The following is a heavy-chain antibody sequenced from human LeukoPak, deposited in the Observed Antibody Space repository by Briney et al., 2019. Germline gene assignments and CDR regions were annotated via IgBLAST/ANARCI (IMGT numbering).Heavy chain of an antibody. CDR2: IYYSGST. V-gene: IGHV4-39*01. CDR1: GGSISSSRCC. J-gene: IGHJ4*02. Sequence: SESLSLTCTVSGGSISSSRCCWGWIRQPPGKGLEWIGSIYYSGSTYYNPSLKSRVTISVDTSKNQFSLKLSSVTAADTAVYYCARLEAYWGQGILVTVSS. D-gene: IGHD3-3*01. CDR3: ARLEAY.